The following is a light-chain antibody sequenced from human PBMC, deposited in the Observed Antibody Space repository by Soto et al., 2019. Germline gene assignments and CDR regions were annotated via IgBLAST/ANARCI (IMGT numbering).Light chain of an antibody. J-gene: IGKJ1*01. CDR3: QQYHRYSRT. Sequence: DIQMTQSPSTLSASVGDRVTVTCRASQSINGWLAWYQQKPGKAPKLLIYDASSLQSGVPSRFIGSGFGTEFTLTITSLQPDDFATYYCQQYHRYSRTFGQGTKVEIK. V-gene: IGKV1-5*01. CDR1: QSINGW. CDR2: DAS.